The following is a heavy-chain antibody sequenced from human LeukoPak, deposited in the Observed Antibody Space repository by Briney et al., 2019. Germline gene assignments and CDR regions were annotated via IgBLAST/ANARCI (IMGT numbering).Heavy chain of an antibody. D-gene: IGHD2-15*01. J-gene: IGHJ4*02. CDR2: ISYDGSNK. Sequence: GGSLRLSCAASGFTFSGYPIHWVRQAPGKGLEWVAVISYDGSNKYYADSVKGRFTISRDNSKNTLYLQMNSLRAEDTAVYYCARAEVVVAATTFDYWGQGTLVTVSS. CDR3: ARAEVVVAATTFDY. V-gene: IGHV3-30-3*01. CDR1: GFTFSGYP.